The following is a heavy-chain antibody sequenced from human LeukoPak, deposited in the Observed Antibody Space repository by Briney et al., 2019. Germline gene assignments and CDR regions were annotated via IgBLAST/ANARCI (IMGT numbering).Heavy chain of an antibody. Sequence: PGGSLRLSCAASGFTFSTYSMNWVRQAPGKGLEWVSSISSSNSHIYYADSVKGRFTISRDNAKNSLYLQMNSLRAEDTAVYYCARDPSSGWYLKGWFDPWGQGTLVTVSS. CDR2: ISSSNSHI. CDR1: GFTFSTYS. J-gene: IGHJ5*02. V-gene: IGHV3-21*01. D-gene: IGHD6-19*01. CDR3: ARDPSSGWYLKGWFDP.